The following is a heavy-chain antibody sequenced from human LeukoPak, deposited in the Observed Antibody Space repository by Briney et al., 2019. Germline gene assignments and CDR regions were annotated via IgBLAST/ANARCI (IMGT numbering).Heavy chain of an antibody. Sequence: ASVKVSCKASGYTFTGYYMHWVRQAPGQGLEWMGWINPNSGGTNYAQKFQGRVTMTRDTSISTAYMELSRLRSDDTAIYYCARGSQKGEGITPHDCWGQGTLVTVSS. V-gene: IGHV1-2*02. D-gene: IGHD2-15*01. CDR2: INPNSGGT. CDR1: GYTFTGYY. CDR3: ARGSQKGEGITPHDC. J-gene: IGHJ4*02.